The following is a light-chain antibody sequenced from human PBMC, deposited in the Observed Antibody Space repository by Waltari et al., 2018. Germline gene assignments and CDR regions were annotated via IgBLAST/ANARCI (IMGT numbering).Light chain of an antibody. Sequence: DIQMTQSPSTLSAPVRDKVTITCRASQTINNWLAWYQLKPGKAPKILIYDASTLHSGVPSRFSGSRSETQFTLTISSLQPDDFATYFCHQYNTFSGSFGQGTKVEVK. CDR2: DAS. CDR3: HQYNTFSGS. CDR1: QTINNW. J-gene: IGKJ1*01. V-gene: IGKV1-5*03.